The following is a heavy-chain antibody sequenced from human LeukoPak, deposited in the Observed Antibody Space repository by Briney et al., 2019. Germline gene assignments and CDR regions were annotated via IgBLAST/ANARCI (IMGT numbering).Heavy chain of an antibody. CDR2: IYYSGST. Sequence: PSETLSLTCTVSGGSISSYYWSWIRQPPGKGLEWIGYIYYSGSTNYNPSLKSRVTISVDTSKNQFSLKLSSVTAADTAVYYCAREANGDYGAFDIWGQGTTVTVSS. D-gene: IGHD2-21*01. CDR1: GGSISSYY. J-gene: IGHJ3*02. CDR3: AREANGDYGAFDI. V-gene: IGHV4-59*01.